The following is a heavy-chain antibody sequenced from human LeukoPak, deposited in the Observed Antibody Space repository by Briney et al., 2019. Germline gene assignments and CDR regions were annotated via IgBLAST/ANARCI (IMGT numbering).Heavy chain of an antibody. V-gene: IGHV3-23*01. Sequence: GGSLRLSCAASGFTFSSYAMSWVRQAPGKGLEWVSAISGSGGSIYYADSVKGRFTISRDNSKNTLYLQMNSLRAEDTAVYYCAKADRGSRTGWFDPWGQGTLVTVSS. J-gene: IGHJ5*02. D-gene: IGHD3-16*01. CDR1: GFTFSSYA. CDR2: ISGSGGSI. CDR3: AKADRGSRTGWFDP.